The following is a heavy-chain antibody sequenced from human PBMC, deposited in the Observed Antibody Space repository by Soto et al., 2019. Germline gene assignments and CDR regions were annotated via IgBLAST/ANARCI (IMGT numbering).Heavy chain of an antibody. Sequence: EVQLLESGGDLVQPGGSLRLSCAASGFTFSSYAMNWVRQAPGKGLEWVSTISWSGDDTYYVDSVKGWFTISRDNSKNTLYLQMNSLRAEDSAVYYCARDPSTGSADYWGQGTLVIVSS. D-gene: IGHD3-9*01. CDR3: ARDPSTGSADY. V-gene: IGHV3-23*01. J-gene: IGHJ4*02. CDR2: ISWSGDDT. CDR1: GFTFSSYA.